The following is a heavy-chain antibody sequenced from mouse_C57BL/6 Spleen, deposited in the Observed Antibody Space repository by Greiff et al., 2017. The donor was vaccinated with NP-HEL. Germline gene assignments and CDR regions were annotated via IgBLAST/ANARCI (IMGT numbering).Heavy chain of an antibody. J-gene: IGHJ1*03. CDR3: ARPLYWYFDV. CDR2: ISSGSSTI. CDR1: GFTFSDYG. Sequence: EVQGVESGGGLVKPGGSLKLSCAASGFTFSDYGMHWVRQAPEKGLEWVAYISSGSSTIYYADTVKGRFTISRDNAKNTLFLQLTSLGSEDTAMYYCARPLYWYFDVWGTGTTVTVSS. V-gene: IGHV5-17*01.